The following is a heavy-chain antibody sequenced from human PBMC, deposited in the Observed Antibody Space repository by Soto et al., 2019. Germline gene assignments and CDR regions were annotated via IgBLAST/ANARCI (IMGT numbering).Heavy chain of an antibody. CDR1: GYSFTSYW. V-gene: IGHV5-51*01. D-gene: IGHD6-13*01. CDR3: ARTSAAGKYYYGMDV. Sequence: GESRKVSCKGSGYSFTSYWIGWVRQMPGKGLEWMGIIYPGDSDTRHSPSFQGQVTISADKSISTAYLQWSSLKASDTAMYYCARTSAAGKYYYGMDVWGQGT. J-gene: IGHJ6*02. CDR2: IYPGDSDT.